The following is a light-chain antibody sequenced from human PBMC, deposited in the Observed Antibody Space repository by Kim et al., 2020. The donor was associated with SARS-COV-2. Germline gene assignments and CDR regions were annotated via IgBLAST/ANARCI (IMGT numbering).Light chain of an antibody. CDR1: KLGDKY. Sequence: SYELTQPPSLSVSPGQTAIITCSGDKLGDKYAFWYQQKPGQSPMVVIYQDAKRPSGIPERFSGSSSGNTATLTISGTQPMDEADYYSQTWDSSTAIFGGG. CDR3: QTWDSSTAI. V-gene: IGLV3-1*01. J-gene: IGLJ2*01. CDR2: QDA.